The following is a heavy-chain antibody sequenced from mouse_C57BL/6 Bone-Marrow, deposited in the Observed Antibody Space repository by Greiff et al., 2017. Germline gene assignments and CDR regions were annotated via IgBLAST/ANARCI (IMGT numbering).Heavy chain of an antibody. CDR1: GYTFTDYY. V-gene: IGHV1-19*01. J-gene: IGHJ3*01. CDR2: INPYNGGT. Sequence: EVQLQESGPVLVKPGASVKMSCKASGYTFTDYYMNWVKQSHGKSLEWIGVINPYNGGTSYNQKFKGKATLTVDKSSSTAYMELNSLTSEDSAVYYCARGRPKGFAYWGQGTLVTVSA. CDR3: ARGRPKGFAY.